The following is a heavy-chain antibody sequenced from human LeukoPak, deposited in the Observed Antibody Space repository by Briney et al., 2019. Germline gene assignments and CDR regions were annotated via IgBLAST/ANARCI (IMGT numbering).Heavy chain of an antibody. CDR2: ISWDGGST. D-gene: IGHD6-19*01. J-gene: IGHJ4*02. CDR1: GFTFDDYT. CDR3: AKSAVAGPYYFDY. Sequence: GGSLRLSCAASGFTFDDYTMHWVRQAPGKGLEWVSLISWDGGSTYYADSVKGRFTISRDNSKNSRYLQMNSLRTEDTALYYCAKSAVAGPYYFDYWGQGTLVTVSS. V-gene: IGHV3-43*01.